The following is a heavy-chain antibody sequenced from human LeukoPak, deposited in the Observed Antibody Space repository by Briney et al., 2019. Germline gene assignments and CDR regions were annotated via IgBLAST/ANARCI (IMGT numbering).Heavy chain of an antibody. D-gene: IGHD3-16*01. CDR1: RFTFSGYW. CDR2: INSDGSTT. J-gene: IGHJ4*02. Sequence: PGGSLRLSCAASRFTFSGYWMYWVRHAPGKGLVWVARINSDGSTTNYADSVKDRFTISRDNAKNTLYLQMNSLRAEDTAVYYCARLTPPFDYWGQGTLVTVSS. CDR3: ARLTPPFDY. V-gene: IGHV3-74*01.